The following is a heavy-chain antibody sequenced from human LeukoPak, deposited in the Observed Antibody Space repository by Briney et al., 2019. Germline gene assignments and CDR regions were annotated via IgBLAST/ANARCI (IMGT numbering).Heavy chain of an antibody. CDR3: AREFRSWYID. CDR2: IRYDGSNK. V-gene: IGHV3-30*02. D-gene: IGHD6-13*01. Sequence: GGSLRLSCAASGFTFSSYDMHWVRQAPGKGLEWVAFIRYDGSNKYYADSVKGRFTISRDNAKNSLYLQMNSLRAEDTAVYYCAREFRSWYIDWGQGTLVTVSS. J-gene: IGHJ4*02. CDR1: GFTFSSYD.